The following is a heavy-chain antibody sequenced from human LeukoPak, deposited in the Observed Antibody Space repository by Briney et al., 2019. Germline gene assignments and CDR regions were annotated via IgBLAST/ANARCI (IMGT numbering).Heavy chain of an antibody. CDR2: IVVGSGNK. CDR1: GFTFTSSA. J-gene: IGHJ5*02. CDR3: AAEGYGAYANNWFDP. V-gene: IGHV1-58*02. D-gene: IGHD4-17*01. Sequence: TSVKVSCKASGFTFTSSAMQWVRQARGQRLEWIGWIVVGSGNKNYAQKFQERVTITRDMSTSTAYMELSSLRSEDTAVYYCAAEGYGAYANNWFDPWGQGTLVTVSS.